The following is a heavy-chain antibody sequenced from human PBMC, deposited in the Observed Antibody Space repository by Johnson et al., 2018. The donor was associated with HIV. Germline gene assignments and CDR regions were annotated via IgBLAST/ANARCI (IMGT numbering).Heavy chain of an antibody. D-gene: IGHD6-13*01. V-gene: IGHV3-66*01. Sequence: EVQLVESGGGLVQPGGSLRLSCAASGFTVNNNYMTWVRQAPGKGLEWVSVIFSGGSTYYADSVKGRFTISRDNSKNTLYLQMNSLRAEDTAVYYCASSGYSSFGKAFDIWGQGTMVTVSS. J-gene: IGHJ3*02. CDR2: IFSGGST. CDR3: ASSGYSSFGKAFDI. CDR1: GFTVNNNY.